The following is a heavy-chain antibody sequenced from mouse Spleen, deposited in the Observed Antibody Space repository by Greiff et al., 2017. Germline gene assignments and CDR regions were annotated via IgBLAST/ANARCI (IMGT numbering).Heavy chain of an antibody. D-gene: IGHD2-1*01. CDR2: INPSNGGT. V-gene: IGHV1-53*01. CDR3: ARGDYGNYTFYYAMDY. CDR1: GYTFTSYW. J-gene: IGHJ4*01. Sequence: QVQLQQSGTELVKPGASVKLSCKASGYTFTSYWMHWVKQRPGQGLEWIGNINPSNGGTNYNEKFKSKATLTVDKSSSTAYMQLSSLTSEDSAVYYCARGDYGNYTFYYAMDYWGQGTSVTVSS.